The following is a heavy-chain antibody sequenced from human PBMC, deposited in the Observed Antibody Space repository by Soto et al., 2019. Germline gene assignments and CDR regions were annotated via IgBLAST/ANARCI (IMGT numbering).Heavy chain of an antibody. J-gene: IGHJ4*02. V-gene: IGHV3-15*01. CDR2: IKSKTDGGTT. Sequence: PGGSQRLSYAASGFTFSNAWVSWVRQAPGKGLEWVGRIKSKTDGGTTDYAAPVKGRFTISRDDSKNTLYLQMNSLKTEDTAVYYCTTAREARAVLRYFDHDYWGQGTLVTVSS. D-gene: IGHD3-9*01. CDR1: GFTFSNAW. CDR3: TTAREARAVLRYFDHDY.